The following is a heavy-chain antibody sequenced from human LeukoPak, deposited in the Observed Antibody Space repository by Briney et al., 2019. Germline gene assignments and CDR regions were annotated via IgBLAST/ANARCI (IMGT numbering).Heavy chain of an antibody. J-gene: IGHJ2*01. CDR1: GYTFTNYY. V-gene: IGHV1-8*01. D-gene: IGHD4-17*01. CDR2: MNPAGDDA. Sequence: ASVKVSCKASGYTFTNYYISWVRQATGQGLEWMGWMNPAGDDAGYAQKFQGRMTPTRDTSVSTVYMELDSLTSEDTAVYYCARGAVTTAVHWHFSLWGRGTLVTVSS. CDR3: ARGAVTTAVHWHFSL.